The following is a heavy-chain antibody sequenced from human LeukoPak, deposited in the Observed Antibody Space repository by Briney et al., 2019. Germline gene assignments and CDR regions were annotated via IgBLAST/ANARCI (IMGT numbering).Heavy chain of an antibody. CDR1: GGSISSYY. V-gene: IGHV4-59*08. CDR2: IYYSGST. D-gene: IGHD5-12*01. J-gene: IGHJ5*02. CDR3: ARVSVDIVATTHYNWFDP. Sequence: PSETLSLTCTVSGGSISSYYWSWIRQPPGKGLEWIGYIYYSGSTNYNPSLKSRATISVDTPKNQFSLKLSSVTAADTAVYYCARVSVDIVATTHYNWFDPWGQGTLVTVSS.